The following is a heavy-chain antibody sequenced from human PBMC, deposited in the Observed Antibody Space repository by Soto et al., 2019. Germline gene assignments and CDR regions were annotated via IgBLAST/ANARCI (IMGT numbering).Heavy chain of an antibody. CDR2: INSDGSTT. Sequence: GGSLRLSCAASGFTFSSYWMHWVRRAPGRGLVWVSHINSDGSTTSYADSVEGRFTISRDNAKNTLYLQMNSLRAEDTAVYYCARDAQVGAPQLSFDYWGQGTLVTVSS. CDR1: GFTFSSYW. CDR3: ARDAQVGAPQLSFDY. D-gene: IGHD1-26*01. J-gene: IGHJ4*02. V-gene: IGHV3-74*01.